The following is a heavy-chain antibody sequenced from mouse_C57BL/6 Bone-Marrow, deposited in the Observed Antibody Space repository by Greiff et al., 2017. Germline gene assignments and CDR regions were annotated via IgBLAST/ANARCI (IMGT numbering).Heavy chain of an antibody. CDR3: ARAYRYGNYFYYAMDY. CDR2: IYPRSGNT. D-gene: IGHD2-1*01. V-gene: IGHV1-81*01. CDR1: GYTFTSYG. J-gene: IGHJ4*01. Sequence: VQLQQSGAELARPGASVKLSCKASGYTFTSYGISWVKQRTGQGLEWIGEIYPRSGNTYYNEKFKGKATLTADKSSSTAYMELLGLTSEDSAVYVWARAYRYGNYFYYAMDYWGQGTSVTVSS.